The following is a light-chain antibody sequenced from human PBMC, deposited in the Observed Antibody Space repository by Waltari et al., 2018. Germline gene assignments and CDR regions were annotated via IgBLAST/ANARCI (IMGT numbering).Light chain of an antibody. CDR1: QSIGKY. Sequence: EIVLTHSPGPLSFSPGDRATLFCRASQSIGKYLVWYQQKPGQAPRPLIYGASTRATGIPDRFSGGGSGTDFSLSITRLEPEDFAVYYCQHYVRLPATFGQGTTVEI. CDR3: QHYVRLPAT. V-gene: IGKV3-20*01. J-gene: IGKJ1*01. CDR2: GAS.